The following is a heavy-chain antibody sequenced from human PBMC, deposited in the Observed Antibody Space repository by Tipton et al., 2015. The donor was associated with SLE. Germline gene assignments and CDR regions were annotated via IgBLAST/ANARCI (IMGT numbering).Heavy chain of an antibody. J-gene: IGHJ3*02. Sequence: TLSLTCTVSGGSISSGGYYWSWIRQHPGKGLEWIGYIYYSGSTYYNPSLKSRVTISVDTSKNQFSLELSSVTAAETAVYYCARYLSGDAFDIWGQGTMVTVSS. CDR2: IYYSGST. D-gene: IGHD1-14*01. V-gene: IGHV4-31*03. CDR3: ARYLSGDAFDI. CDR1: GGSISSGGYY.